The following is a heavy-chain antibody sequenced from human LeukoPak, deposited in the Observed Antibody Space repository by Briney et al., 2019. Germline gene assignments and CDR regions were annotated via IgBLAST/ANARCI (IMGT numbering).Heavy chain of an antibody. D-gene: IGHD1-26*01. Sequence: PGESLKISCKGSGYSFTSYGISWVRQAPGQGLEWMGWISAYNGNTNYAQKLQGRVTMTTDTSTSTAYMELRSLRSDDTAVYDCARDWTGDVGATPPFDYWGQGTLVTVSS. CDR1: GYSFTSYG. CDR3: ARDWTGDVGATPPFDY. CDR2: ISAYNGNT. J-gene: IGHJ4*02. V-gene: IGHV1-18*01.